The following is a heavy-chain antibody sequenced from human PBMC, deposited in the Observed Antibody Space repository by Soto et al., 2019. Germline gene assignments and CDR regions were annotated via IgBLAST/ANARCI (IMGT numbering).Heavy chain of an antibody. CDR3: ARVGYCSGGSCSWTAK. CDR1: GGSISSSNW. J-gene: IGHJ4*02. CDR2: IYHSGST. V-gene: IGHV4-4*02. Sequence: QVQLQESGPGLVKPSGTLSLTCAVSGGSISSSNWWRWVRQPPGKGLEGIGEIYHSGSTNYNPSLKSRVTISIEKSKNQFSLKLSSVTAADTAVYYCARVGYCSGGSCSWTAKWGQGTLVTVSS. D-gene: IGHD2-15*01.